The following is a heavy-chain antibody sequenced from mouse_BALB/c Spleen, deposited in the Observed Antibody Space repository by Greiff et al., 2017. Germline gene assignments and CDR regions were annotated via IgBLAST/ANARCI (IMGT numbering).Heavy chain of an antibody. CDR1: GDSITSGY. V-gene: IGHV3-8*02. J-gene: IGHJ4*01. CDR3: ARFYGSSDAMDY. CDR2: ISYSGST. D-gene: IGHD1-1*01. Sequence: EVQRVESGPSLVKPSQTLSLTCSVTGDSITSGYWNWIRKFPGNKLEYMGYISYSGSTYYNPSLKSRISITRDTSKNQYYLQLNSVTTEDTATYYCARFYGSSDAMDYWGQGTSVTVSS.